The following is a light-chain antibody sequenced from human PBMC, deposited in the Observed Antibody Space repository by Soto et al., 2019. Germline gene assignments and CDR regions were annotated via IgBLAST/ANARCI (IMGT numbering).Light chain of an antibody. CDR2: MGF. J-gene: IGKJ4*01. Sequence: DIVMTQSPLSLPVTPGEPASISCRSSQSLRNRNGQNCWDWYLQKSGQSPQLLIHMGFIRASGVTDRFSGSGSGTYVTLTISRVEAEYGGVYYCMQALESPPSFGGGTKVEIK. CDR3: MQALESPPS. V-gene: IGKV2-28*01. CDR1: QSLRNRNGQNC.